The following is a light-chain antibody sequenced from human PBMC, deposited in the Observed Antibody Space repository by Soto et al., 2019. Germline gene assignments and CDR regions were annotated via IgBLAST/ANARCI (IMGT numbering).Light chain of an antibody. CDR3: QQSNSSSPT. CDR1: QSITNY. CDR2: AAS. Sequence: DIQMTPSPSALSASVGDRFTITFRLSQSITNYLNWYQHKPGQAPNLLIYAASTLQAGVPSRFRGSGSGTDFTLTISSLQPEDFATYFCQQSNSSSPTFGGGTKVDI. J-gene: IGKJ4*01. V-gene: IGKV1-39*01.